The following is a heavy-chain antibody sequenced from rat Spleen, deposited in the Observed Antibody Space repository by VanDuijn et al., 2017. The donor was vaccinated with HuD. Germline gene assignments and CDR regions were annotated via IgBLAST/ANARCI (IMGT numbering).Heavy chain of an antibody. CDR2: ISYDGSTT. J-gene: IGHJ2*01. CDR1: GFTFNNYW. D-gene: IGHD1-1*01. Sequence: EVQLMESGRGLVQPGRSLKLSCVASGFTFNNYWMTWIRQAPGKGLEWVATISYDGSTTYYRDSVKGRFTISRDNAKSTLYLQMDSLRSEDTATYYCARHEDYSGLDYWGQGVMVTVSS. V-gene: IGHV5-31*01. CDR3: ARHEDYSGLDY.